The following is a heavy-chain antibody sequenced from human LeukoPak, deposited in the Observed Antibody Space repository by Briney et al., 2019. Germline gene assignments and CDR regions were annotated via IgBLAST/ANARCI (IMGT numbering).Heavy chain of an antibody. Sequence: ASVKVSCKTSGYTFTSYYMHWMRQAPGQGPEWVGMINPNGGGTSSAQKFQGRVTMTEDTSTDTAYMELSSLRSEDTAVYYCATGGYYCSGGSCSSFDYWGQGTLVTVSS. CDR2: INPNGGGT. CDR1: GYTFTSYY. D-gene: IGHD2-15*01. V-gene: IGHV1-46*01. CDR3: ATGGYYCSGGSCSSFDY. J-gene: IGHJ4*02.